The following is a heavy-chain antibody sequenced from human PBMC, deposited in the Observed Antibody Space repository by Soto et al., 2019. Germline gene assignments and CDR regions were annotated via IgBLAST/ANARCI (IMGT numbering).Heavy chain of an antibody. J-gene: IGHJ5*02. Sequence: GGSLRLSCAASGFTFSSYGMHWVRQAPGKGLEWVAVISYDGSNKYYADSVKGRFTISRDNSKNTLYLQMNSLRDEDTAVYYCARDPGTLNWFDPWGQGTLVTVS. CDR1: GFTFSSYG. CDR2: ISYDGSNK. CDR3: ARDPGTLNWFDP. V-gene: IGHV3-30*03. D-gene: IGHD3-10*01.